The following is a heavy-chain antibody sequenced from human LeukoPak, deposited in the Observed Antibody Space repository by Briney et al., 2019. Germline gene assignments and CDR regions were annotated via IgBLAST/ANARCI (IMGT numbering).Heavy chain of an antibody. CDR1: GFTFSSYA. J-gene: IGHJ4*02. CDR2: ISGSGGST. CDR3: AKRLYDFWSGYYFSTFDY. Sequence: PGGSLRLSCAASGFTFSSYAMSWVRQAPGKGLEWVSAISGSGGSTYYADSVKGRFTISRDNSKNTLYLQMNSLRAEDTAVYYCAKRLYDFWSGYYFSTFDYWGQGTLVTVSS. V-gene: IGHV3-23*01. D-gene: IGHD3-3*01.